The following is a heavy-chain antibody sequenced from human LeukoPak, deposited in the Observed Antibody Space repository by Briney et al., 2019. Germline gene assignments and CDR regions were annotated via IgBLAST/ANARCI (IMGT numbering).Heavy chain of an antibody. J-gene: IGHJ4*02. Sequence: PSETLSLTCTVPGYSISSGYYWGWIRQPPGKGLEWIGSIYHSGSTYYNPSLKSRFTISVDTSKNQFSLKLSSVTAADTAVYYCARVVGSSWYYFDYWGQGTLVTVSS. CDR1: GYSISSGYY. V-gene: IGHV4-38-2*02. CDR3: ARVVGSSWYYFDY. CDR2: IYHSGST. D-gene: IGHD6-13*01.